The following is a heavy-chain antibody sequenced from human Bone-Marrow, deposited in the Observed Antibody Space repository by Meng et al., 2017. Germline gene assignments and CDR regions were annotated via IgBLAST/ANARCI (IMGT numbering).Heavy chain of an antibody. D-gene: IGHD6-19*01. CDR3: ASWIYSRGWQ. J-gene: IGHJ4*02. CDR2: IYHGGDT. Sequence: VMQQGAGPGLWSPAGPPSLTCVFSGRAISSLEWWSWVRQAPGKGLEWIGEIYHGGDTNYNPSLKSRVTIAIDRSKNQFSLTLSSVTAADTAVYYCASWIYSRGWQWGQGTLVTVSS. V-gene: IGHV4/OR15-8*02. CDR1: GRAISSLEW.